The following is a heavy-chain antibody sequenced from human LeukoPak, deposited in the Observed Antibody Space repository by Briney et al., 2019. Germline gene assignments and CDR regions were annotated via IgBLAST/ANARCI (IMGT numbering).Heavy chain of an antibody. J-gene: IGHJ3*02. CDR2: ISSDGSRK. Sequence: GGSLRLSCAASGFSFSDFGMHWARQAPGKGLEWVAVISSDGSRKHYGDSVKGRFTISRDNSESTLFLQMNSLRTDDTSVYFCAKYAYNWNAPDGFDMWGQGTMVIVSS. CDR1: GFSFSDFG. V-gene: IGHV3-30*18. CDR3: AKYAYNWNAPDGFDM. D-gene: IGHD1-1*01.